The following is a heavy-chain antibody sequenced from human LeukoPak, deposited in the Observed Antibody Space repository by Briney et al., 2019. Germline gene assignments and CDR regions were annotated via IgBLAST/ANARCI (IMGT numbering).Heavy chain of an antibody. CDR3: ARDSGYYYDSSGD. Sequence: GSLRLSCAASGFTFSSYSMNWVRQAPGKGLAWVSYISSSSSTIYYADSVKGRFTISRDNAKNSLYLQMNSLRAEDTAVYYCARDSGYYYDSSGDWGQGTLVTVSS. CDR1: GFTFSSYS. V-gene: IGHV3-48*01. J-gene: IGHJ4*02. CDR2: ISSSSSTI. D-gene: IGHD3-22*01.